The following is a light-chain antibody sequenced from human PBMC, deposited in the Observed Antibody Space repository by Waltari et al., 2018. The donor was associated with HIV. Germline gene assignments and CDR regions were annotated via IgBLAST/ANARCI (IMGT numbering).Light chain of an antibody. CDR2: AVS. J-gene: IGLJ1*01. Sequence: QSALTQPASVSVSPGQSITISCTGTSSDVGGYNSVPWYQLHPGKAPKLMIYAVSNRPSGVSNRFSGSKSDNTASLTISGLQAEDEADYYCSSYTSTSTVYVFGTGTEVTVL. V-gene: IGLV2-14*03. CDR3: SSYTSTSTVYV. CDR1: SSDVGGYNS.